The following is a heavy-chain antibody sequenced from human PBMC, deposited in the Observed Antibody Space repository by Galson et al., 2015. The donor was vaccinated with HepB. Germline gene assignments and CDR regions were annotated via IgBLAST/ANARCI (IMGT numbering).Heavy chain of an antibody. V-gene: IGHV1-46*01. D-gene: IGHD6-19*01. J-gene: IGHJ5*02. Sequence: SVKVSCKASGYTFTSYYMHWVRQAPGQGLEWMGIINPSGGSTSYAQKFQGRVTMTRDTSTSTAYMELRSLRSDDTAVYYCARAVGSSSGWYAVDPWGQGTLVTVSS. CDR3: ARAVGSSSGWYAVDP. CDR2: INPSGGST. CDR1: GYTFTSYY.